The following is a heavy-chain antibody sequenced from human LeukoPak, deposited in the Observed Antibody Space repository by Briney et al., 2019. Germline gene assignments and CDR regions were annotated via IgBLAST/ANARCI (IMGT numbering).Heavy chain of an antibody. Sequence: PGGSLRLSCAASGFTFSSYAMHWVRQAPGKGLEYVSDISSNGGSTYYANSVKGRFTISRDNSKNTLYLQMGSLRAEDMAVYYCARGGITIFGVAYFDYWGQGTLVTVSS. D-gene: IGHD3-3*01. J-gene: IGHJ4*02. V-gene: IGHV3-64*01. CDR3: ARGGITIFGVAYFDY. CDR2: ISSNGGST. CDR1: GFTFSSYA.